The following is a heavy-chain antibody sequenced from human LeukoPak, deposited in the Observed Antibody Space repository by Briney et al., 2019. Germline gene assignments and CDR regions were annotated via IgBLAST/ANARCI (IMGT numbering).Heavy chain of an antibody. V-gene: IGHV3-7*01. CDR2: IKQDATEN. D-gene: IGHD1-26*01. CDR1: GFTFSTYW. J-gene: IGHJ4*02. CDR3: ARDQLGALDY. Sequence: GGSLRLSCAASGFTFSTYWMAWVRQAPGKGREWVANIKQDATENYYVESVKGRFTISRDNAKNSLYLQMNSLRAEDTAVYFCARDQLGALDYWGQGTLVTVSS.